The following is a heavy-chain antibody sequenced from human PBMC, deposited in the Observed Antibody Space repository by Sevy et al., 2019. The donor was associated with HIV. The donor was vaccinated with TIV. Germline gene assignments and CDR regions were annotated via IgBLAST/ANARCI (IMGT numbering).Heavy chain of an antibody. CDR1: GFTFSSYA. Sequence: GGSLRLSCAASGFTFSSYAMSWVRQAPGKGLEWVSAISGSGGSTYYADSVKGRFTISRDNSKNTLYLQMNRLRAEDTAVYYCAKDSSGATTRGAFDIWGQGTMVTVSS. CDR3: AKDSSGATTRGAFDI. D-gene: IGHD1-26*01. V-gene: IGHV3-23*01. CDR2: ISGSGGST. J-gene: IGHJ3*02.